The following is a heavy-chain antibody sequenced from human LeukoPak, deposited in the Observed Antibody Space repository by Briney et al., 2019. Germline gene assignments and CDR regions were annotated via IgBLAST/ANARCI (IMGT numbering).Heavy chain of an antibody. V-gene: IGHV3-21*01. D-gene: IGHD2-2*01. CDR1: GFTFSSYS. CDR2: ISSSSSYI. CDR3: ASSVYCSSRPHD. J-gene: IGHJ4*02. Sequence: PGGSLRLSCAASGFTFSSYSMNWVRQTPGKGLEWVSSISSSSSYIYYADSVKGRFTISRDNAKNSLYLQMNSLRAEDTAVYYCASSVYCSSRPHDWGQGTLVTVSS.